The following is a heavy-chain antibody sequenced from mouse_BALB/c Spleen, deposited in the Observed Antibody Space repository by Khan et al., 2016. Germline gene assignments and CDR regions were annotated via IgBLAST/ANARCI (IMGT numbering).Heavy chain of an antibody. J-gene: IGHJ3*01. CDR1: GYTFTSYY. V-gene: IGHV1S56*01. CDR2: IYPGNVNT. D-gene: IGHD2-4*01. CDR3: AGRYYDYGWFAY. Sequence: QVQLQQSGPELVKPGASVRISCKASGYTFTSYYIHWVKQRPGQGLEWIGWIYPGNVNTKYNEKFKGKATLTADKSSSTAYMQLSSLTSEDSAGYFCAGRYYDYGWFAYWGQGTLVTVSA.